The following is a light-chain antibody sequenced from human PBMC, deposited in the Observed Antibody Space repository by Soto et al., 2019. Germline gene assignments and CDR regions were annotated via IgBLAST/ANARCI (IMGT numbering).Light chain of an antibody. CDR1: QSVSSN. CDR3: QQYNTWPRT. J-gene: IGKJ1*01. CDR2: GAS. V-gene: IGKV3-15*01. Sequence: EVVMTQSPDTLSVSPGERATLSCRASQSVSSNLAWYKQKLGQAPRLLIYGASTRATGIPARFSGSGSGTEFTLTISSLQSEDFAIYYCQQYNTWPRTFGQGTKVDIK.